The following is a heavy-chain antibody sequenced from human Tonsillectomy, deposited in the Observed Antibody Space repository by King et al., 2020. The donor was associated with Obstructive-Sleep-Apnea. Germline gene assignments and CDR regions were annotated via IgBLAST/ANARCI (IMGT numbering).Heavy chain of an antibody. CDR1: GFTFSSYS. V-gene: IGHV3-21*01. CDR2: ISSSSSYI. D-gene: IGHD3-3*01. J-gene: IGHJ4*02. CDR3: ASSWERITIFGVVPYYCDY. Sequence: VQLVESGGGLVKPGGSLRLSCAASGFTFSSYSMNWVRQAPGKGLEWVSSISSSSSYIYYADSVKGRFTISRDNAKNSLYLQMNSLRAEDTAVYYCASSWERITIFGVVPYYCDYWGQGTVVTVSS.